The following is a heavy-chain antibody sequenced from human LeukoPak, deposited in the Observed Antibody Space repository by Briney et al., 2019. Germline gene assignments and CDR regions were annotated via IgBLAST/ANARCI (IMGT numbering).Heavy chain of an antibody. V-gene: IGHV3-33*01. CDR1: GFTLSGYG. CDR2: IWYDGSKK. CDR3: ARDNGGNSGNPLSFDY. D-gene: IGHD4-23*01. Sequence: GRSLRLSCAASGFTLSGYGMHWVRQAPGKGLEWVAVIWYDGSKKYYADSVKGRFTISRDNSKNTIYVQMNSLRAEDTAVYYCARDNGGNSGNPLSFDYWGQGTLVTVPS. J-gene: IGHJ4*02.